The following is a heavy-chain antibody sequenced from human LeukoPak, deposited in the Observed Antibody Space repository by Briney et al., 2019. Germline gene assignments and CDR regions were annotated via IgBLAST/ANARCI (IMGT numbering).Heavy chain of an antibody. V-gene: IGHV3-48*03. Sequence: QPGGSLRLSCAASGFTFSSYEMNWVRQAPGKGLEWVSFISRSGATIYYTDSVKGRFTISRDNAKNSLYLQMNSLRAEDTAVYYCARDGFGEFYWGQGTLVTVSS. D-gene: IGHD3-10*01. CDR3: ARDGFGEFY. CDR2: ISRSGATI. CDR1: GFTFSSYE. J-gene: IGHJ4*02.